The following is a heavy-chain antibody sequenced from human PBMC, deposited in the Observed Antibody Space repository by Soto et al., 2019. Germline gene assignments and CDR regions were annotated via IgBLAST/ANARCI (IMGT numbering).Heavy chain of an antibody. CDR2: ISSSSSYI. CDR3: VGDDWFDP. Sequence: GGPLRLSYYASGFPFSSYSVNWVRQAPGKGLEWVSSISSSSSYIYYADSVKGRFTISRDNAKNSLYLQMNSLRADDTAVYYCVGDDWFDPWGQGTLVTVSS. V-gene: IGHV3-21*01. J-gene: IGHJ5*02. CDR1: GFPFSSYS.